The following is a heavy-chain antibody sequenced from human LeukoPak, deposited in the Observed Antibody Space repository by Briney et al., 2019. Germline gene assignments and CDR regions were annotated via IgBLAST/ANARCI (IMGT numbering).Heavy chain of an antibody. CDR3: AKDPSPYSMVHYLYY. D-gene: IGHD6-13*01. CDR2: ISGSGGST. Sequence: GGSLRLSCAASGFTCSSYAMSWVRQAPGKGLEWVSAISGSGGSTYYADSVKGRFTISRDNSKNTLYLQMNSLRAEDTAVYYCAKDPSPYSMVHYLYYLGQGTLVTVSS. CDR1: GFTCSSYA. V-gene: IGHV3-23*01. J-gene: IGHJ4*02.